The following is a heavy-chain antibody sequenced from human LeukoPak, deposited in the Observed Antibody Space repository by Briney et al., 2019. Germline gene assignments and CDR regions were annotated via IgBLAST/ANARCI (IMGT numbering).Heavy chain of an antibody. CDR1: GFTFNHLW. Sequence: GGSLRLSCAASGFTFNHLWRSWVRQAPSKGLEWVAYIKKTGSETYYVDSVKGRFTITRDNTRNSLFLQMYSLRAEDTAVYFCAREDGYCSGGNCYSYSDSWGQGTLVTVSS. J-gene: IGHJ4*02. D-gene: IGHD2-15*01. V-gene: IGHV3-7*01. CDR3: AREDGYCSGGNCYSYSDS. CDR2: IKKTGSET.